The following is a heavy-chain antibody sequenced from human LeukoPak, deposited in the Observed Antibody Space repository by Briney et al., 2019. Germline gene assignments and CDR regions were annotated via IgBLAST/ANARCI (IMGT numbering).Heavy chain of an antibody. CDR1: GFTFGSYQ. CDR2: ISSSGSTI. Sequence: GGSLRLSCAASGFTFGSYQMNWVRQAPGKGLEWVSYISSSGSTIYYADSVKGRFTISRDNAKNSLYLQMNSLRAEDTAVYYCARVATGPYQLLPTWFDPWGQGTLVTVSS. J-gene: IGHJ5*02. D-gene: IGHD2-2*01. CDR3: ARVATGPYQLLPTWFDP. V-gene: IGHV3-48*03.